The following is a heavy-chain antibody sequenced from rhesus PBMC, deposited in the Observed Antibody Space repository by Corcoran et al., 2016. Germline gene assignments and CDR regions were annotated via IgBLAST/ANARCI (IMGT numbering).Heavy chain of an antibody. CDR2: ISCSGGST. CDR1: GGSISSNY. J-gene: IGHJ6*01. V-gene: IGHV4-173*01. Sequence: QLQLQESGPGLVKPSETLSLTCAVSGGSISSNYWSWIRQSPGKGQEWIGRISCSGGSTDNNPSLKSRVTISTGTSKTQFSLKLSSVPAADTAVYYCARGGYSYSYRYGLDSWGQGVVVTVSS. CDR3: ARGGYSYSYRYGLDS. D-gene: IGHD5-12*01.